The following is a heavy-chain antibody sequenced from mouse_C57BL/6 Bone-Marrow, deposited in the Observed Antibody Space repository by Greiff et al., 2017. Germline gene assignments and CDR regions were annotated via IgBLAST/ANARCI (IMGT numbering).Heavy chain of an antibody. V-gene: IGHV5-12*01. CDR1: GFTFSDYF. CDR3: ARGIYYYGSSYPYWYFDV. CDR2: ISNGGGST. J-gene: IGHJ1*03. D-gene: IGHD1-1*01. Sequence: EVNVVESGGGLVQPGGSLKLSCAASGFTFSDYFMYWVRQTPEKRLEWVAYISNGGGSTYYPDTVKGRFPISRDNAKNTLYLQMSRLNSEDTAMYYCARGIYYYGSSYPYWYFDVWGTGTTVTVSS.